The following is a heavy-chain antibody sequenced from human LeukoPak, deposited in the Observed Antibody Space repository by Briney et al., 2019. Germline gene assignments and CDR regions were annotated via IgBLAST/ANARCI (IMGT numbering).Heavy chain of an antibody. CDR3: AREGAPLGLRLGEFYY. CDR1: GGTFSSYA. D-gene: IGHD3-16*01. Sequence: GASVKVSCKASGGTFSSYAISWVRQAPEQGLEWMGGIIPIFGTANYAQKFQGRVTITADESTSTAYMELSSLRSEDTAVYYCAREGAPLGLRLGEFYYWGQGTLVTVSS. J-gene: IGHJ4*02. CDR2: IIPIFGTA. V-gene: IGHV1-69*13.